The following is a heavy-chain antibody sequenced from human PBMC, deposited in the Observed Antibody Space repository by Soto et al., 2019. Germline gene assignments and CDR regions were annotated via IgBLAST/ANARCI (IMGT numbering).Heavy chain of an antibody. CDR1: GCTFTGYY. V-gene: IGHV1-2*02. CDR3: AAYYYDSSGYFSHAFDI. CDR2: LNPNSGGT. D-gene: IGHD3-22*01. J-gene: IGHJ3*02. Sequence: ASVKVSCKASGCTFTGYYMHWVRQAPGQGLEWMGWLNPNSGGTNYAQKFQGRVTMTRDTSISTAYMELSRLRSDDTAVYYCAAYYYDSSGYFSHAFDIWGQGTMVTVSS.